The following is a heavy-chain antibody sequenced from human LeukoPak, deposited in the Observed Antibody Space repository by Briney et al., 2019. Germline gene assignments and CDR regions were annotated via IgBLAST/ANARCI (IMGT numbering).Heavy chain of an antibody. CDR2: ISGSGGST. CDR1: GFTFSSYA. Sequence: PGGSLRLSCAASGFTFSSYAMSWVRQAPGKGLEWVSAISGSGGSTYYADSVKGRFTISRDNSKNTLYLQMNSLRAEDTAVYYCAKADRLGGWYNWFDPWGQGTLVTVSS. J-gene: IGHJ5*02. V-gene: IGHV3-23*01. D-gene: IGHD6-19*01. CDR3: AKADRLGGWYNWFDP.